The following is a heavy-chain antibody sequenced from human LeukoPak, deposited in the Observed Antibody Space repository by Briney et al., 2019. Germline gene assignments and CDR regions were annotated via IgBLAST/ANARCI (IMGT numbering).Heavy chain of an antibody. D-gene: IGHD5-18*01. V-gene: IGHV1-2*02. J-gene: IGHJ4*02. CDR2: IYPNSGGT. CDR3: ARSVDTAMVYYFDY. CDR1: GYTLTGYY. Sequence: GASVKVSCKASGYTLTGYYMHWVRQAPGQGLEWMGWIYPNSGGTNYAQKFQGRVTMTRDTSISTAYMELSRLRSDDTAVYYCARSVDTAMVYYFDYWGQGTLVTVSS.